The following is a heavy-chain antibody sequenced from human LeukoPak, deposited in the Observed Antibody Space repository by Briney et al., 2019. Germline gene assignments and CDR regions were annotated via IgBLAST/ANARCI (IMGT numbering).Heavy chain of an antibody. J-gene: IGHJ4*02. Sequence: PGGSLRLSCAASGFTFSDYYMSWIRQAPGKGLEWASYISSSGSTIYYADSVKGRFTISRDNAKNSLYLQMNSLRAEDTAVYYCARVEDYCSGGSCYFDYWGQGTLVTVSS. D-gene: IGHD2-15*01. CDR2: ISSSGSTI. CDR3: ARVEDYCSGGSCYFDY. V-gene: IGHV3-11*01. CDR1: GFTFSDYY.